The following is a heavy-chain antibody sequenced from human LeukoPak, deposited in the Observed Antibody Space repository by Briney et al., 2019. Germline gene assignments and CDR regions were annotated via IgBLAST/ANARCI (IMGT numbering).Heavy chain of an antibody. CDR3: ARYDITFGGVIVIGAFDI. V-gene: IGHV3-48*03. Sequence: GGSLRLSCAASGFTFSSYEINWVRQAPGKGLEWVSYISSSGSTRYYADSVKGRFTISRDNAKNSLYLQMNSLRAEDTAVYYCARYDITFGGVIVIGAFDIWGQGTMVTVSS. D-gene: IGHD3-16*02. CDR1: GFTFSSYE. CDR2: ISSSGSTR. J-gene: IGHJ3*02.